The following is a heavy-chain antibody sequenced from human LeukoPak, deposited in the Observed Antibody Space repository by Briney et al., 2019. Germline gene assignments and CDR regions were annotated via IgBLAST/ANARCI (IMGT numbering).Heavy chain of an antibody. CDR3: ARVPLGYCSSTSCPYYYYYGMDV. D-gene: IGHD2-2*01. Sequence: NPSQTLSLTCAVSGGSISSGGYSWSWIRQPPGKGLEWIGYIYHSGSTYYNPSLKSRVTISVDRSKNQFSLKLSSVTAADTAVYYCARVPLGYCSSTSCPYYYYYGMDVWGKGTTVTVSS. J-gene: IGHJ6*04. V-gene: IGHV4-30-2*01. CDR1: GGSISSGGYS. CDR2: IYHSGST.